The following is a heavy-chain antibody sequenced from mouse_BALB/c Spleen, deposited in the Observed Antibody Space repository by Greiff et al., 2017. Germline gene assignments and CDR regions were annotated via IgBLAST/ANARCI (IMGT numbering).Heavy chain of an antibody. D-gene: IGHD2-1*01. CDR3: ARGGGNYTPFAY. V-gene: IGHV5-4*02. J-gene: IGHJ3*01. CDR2: ISDGGSYT. Sequence: EVQGVESGGGLVKPGGSLKLSCAASGFTFSDYYMYWVRQTPEKRLEWVATISDGGSYTYYPDSVKGRFTISRDNAKNNLYLQMSSLKSEDTAMYYCARGGGNYTPFAYWGQGTLVTVSA. CDR1: GFTFSDYY.